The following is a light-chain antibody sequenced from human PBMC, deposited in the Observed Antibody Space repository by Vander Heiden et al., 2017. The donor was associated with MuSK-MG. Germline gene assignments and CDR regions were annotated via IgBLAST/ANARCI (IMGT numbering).Light chain of an antibody. CDR1: QSISSW. J-gene: IGKJ1*01. CDR3: QQHNSYPWT. V-gene: IGKV1-5*01. Sequence: DIPMSPTPSTLSASVGDRVTITCRASQSISSWLGWYQQKPGKAPKRLIYDASSLESGVPSRFSGSGSGTEFTLTISSLQPDDFATYYCQQHNSYPWTFGQGTKVEIK. CDR2: DAS.